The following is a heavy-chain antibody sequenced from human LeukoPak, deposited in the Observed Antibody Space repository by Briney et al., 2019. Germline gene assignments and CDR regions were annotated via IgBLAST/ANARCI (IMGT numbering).Heavy chain of an antibody. CDR3: AREVYDILTGYYGYYYYGMDV. CDR2: ISAYNGNT. Sequence: ASVKVSCKASGYTFTSYGISWVRQAPGQGPEWMGWISAYNGNTNYAQKLQGRVTMTTDTSTSTAYMELRSLRSDDTAVYYCAREVYDILTGYYGYYYYGMDVWGKGTTVTVSS. CDR1: GYTFTSYG. J-gene: IGHJ6*04. D-gene: IGHD3-9*01. V-gene: IGHV1-18*04.